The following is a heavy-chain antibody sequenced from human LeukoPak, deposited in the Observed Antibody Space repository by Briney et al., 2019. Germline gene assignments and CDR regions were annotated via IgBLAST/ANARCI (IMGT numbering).Heavy chain of an antibody. Sequence: SETLSLTCTVSGGSISSYYWSWIRQPAGKGLEWIARIYTSGSTNYNPSLKSRVTMSVDTSKNQFSLKLSSVTAADTAVYYCAREYSSSSWIDYWGQGTLVTVSS. CDR2: IYTSGST. D-gene: IGHD6-6*01. V-gene: IGHV4-4*07. CDR1: GGSISSYY. CDR3: AREYSSSSWIDY. J-gene: IGHJ4*02.